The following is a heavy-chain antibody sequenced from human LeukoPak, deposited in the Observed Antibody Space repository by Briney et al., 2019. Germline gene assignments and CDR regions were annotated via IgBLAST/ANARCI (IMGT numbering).Heavy chain of an antibody. V-gene: IGHV1-2*02. J-gene: IGHJ5*02. CDR1: GYTFTGYY. Sequence: GASVKVSCKASGYTFTGYYMHWVRQAPGQGLECMGWINPNSGGTNYAQKFQGRVTMTRDTSISTAYMELSRLRSDDTAVYYCARGPSMVRGRGNWFDPWGQGTLVTVSS. D-gene: IGHD3-10*01. CDR3: ARGPSMVRGRGNWFDP. CDR2: INPNSGGT.